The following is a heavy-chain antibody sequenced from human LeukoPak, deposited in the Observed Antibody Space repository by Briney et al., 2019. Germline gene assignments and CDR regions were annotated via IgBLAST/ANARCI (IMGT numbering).Heavy chain of an antibody. CDR1: GGSISSSSYY. CDR2: IYYSGST. J-gene: IGHJ6*02. Sequence: SETLSLTCTVSGGSISSSSYYWGWIRQPPGKGLEWIGSIYYSGSTYYNPSLKSRVTISVDTSKNQFSLKLSSVTAADTAVYYCASTRLRGYYGMDVWGQGTTVTVSS. V-gene: IGHV4-39*07. CDR3: ASTRLRGYYGMDV. D-gene: IGHD3-16*01.